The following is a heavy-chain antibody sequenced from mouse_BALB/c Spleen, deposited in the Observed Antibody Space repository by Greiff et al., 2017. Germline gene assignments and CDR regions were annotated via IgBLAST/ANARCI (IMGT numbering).Heavy chain of an antibody. Sequence: EVQLVESGAELVKPGASVKLSCTASGFNIKDTYMHWVKQRPEQGLEWIGRIDPANGNTKYDPKFQGKATITADTSSNTAYLQLSSLTSEDTAVYYCARGYYPFAYWGQGTLVTVSA. CDR1: GFNIKDTY. V-gene: IGHV14-3*02. CDR2: IDPANGNT. CDR3: ARGYYPFAY. J-gene: IGHJ3*01. D-gene: IGHD2-3*01.